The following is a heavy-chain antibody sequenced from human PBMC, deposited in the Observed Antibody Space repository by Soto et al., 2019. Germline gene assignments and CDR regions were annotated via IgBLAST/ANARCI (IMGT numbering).Heavy chain of an antibody. CDR3: ARDRGNLWGYYYYGMDV. Sequence: ASVKVSCKASGYTFTSYYMHWVRQAPGQGLEWMGIINPSGGSTSYAQKFQGRVTMTRDTSTSTVYMELSSLRSEDTAVYYCARDRGNLWGYYYYGMDVWGQGTTVTSP. V-gene: IGHV1-46*01. J-gene: IGHJ6*02. CDR1: GYTFTSYY. CDR2: INPSGGST. D-gene: IGHD2-15*01.